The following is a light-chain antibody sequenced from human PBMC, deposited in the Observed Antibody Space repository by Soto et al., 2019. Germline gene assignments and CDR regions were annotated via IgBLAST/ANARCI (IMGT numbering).Light chain of an antibody. CDR3: SSYTSSGTYV. J-gene: IGLJ1*01. CDR2: DVS. CDR1: STDVGGYHY. V-gene: IGLV2-14*01. Sequence: QSALTQPASVSGSPGQSITISGAGSSTDVGGYHYVSWYQQHPGKAPKLMIYDVSNRPSGVSYRFSGSKSDNTASLTISGLQAEDEAGYYCSSYTSSGTYVFGTGTKLNVL.